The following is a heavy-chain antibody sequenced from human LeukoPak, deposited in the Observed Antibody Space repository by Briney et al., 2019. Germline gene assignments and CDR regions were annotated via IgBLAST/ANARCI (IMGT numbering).Heavy chain of an antibody. D-gene: IGHD1-26*01. CDR3: VRDRGTCRPIDY. CDR2: ISYTGTYI. J-gene: IGHJ4*02. V-gene: IGHV3-21*04. Sequence: PGGSLRLSCAASAFSLNAYNMNWVRQAPGKGLEWVSSISYTGTYIYYADSAKGRFTISRDNAQNSLYLQMNSLRAEDTAIYYCVRDRGTCRPIDYWGQGTLVTVSS. CDR1: AFSLNAYN.